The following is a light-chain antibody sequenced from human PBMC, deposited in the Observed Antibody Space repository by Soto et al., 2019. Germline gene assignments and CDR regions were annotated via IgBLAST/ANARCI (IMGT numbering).Light chain of an antibody. CDR3: QQYGSSPT. V-gene: IGKV3-20*01. CDR2: GAS. CDR1: QSVSSK. J-gene: IGKJ5*01. Sequence: ETVMTQSPATLSVSPGGRATLSCRASQSVSSKLAWYQQKPGQAPRLLIYGASTRATGIPDRFSKSGSGTDFTLTISRLEPEDFAVYYCQQYGSSPTFGQGTRLEIK.